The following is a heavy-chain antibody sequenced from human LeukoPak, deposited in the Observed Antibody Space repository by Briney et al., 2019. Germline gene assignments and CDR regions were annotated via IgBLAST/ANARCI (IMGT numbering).Heavy chain of an antibody. CDR3: ARGSCYGSGSYCPPNLYYFDY. CDR1: GYSISSGYY. J-gene: IGHJ4*02. V-gene: IGHV4-38-2*02. Sequence: SETLSLTCTVSGYSISSGYYWGWIRQPPGKGLEWIGSIYHSGSTYYNPSLKSRVTISVDTSKNQFSLKLSSVTAADTAVYYCARGSCYGSGSYCPPNLYYFDYWGQGILVTVSS. CDR2: IYHSGST. D-gene: IGHD3-10*01.